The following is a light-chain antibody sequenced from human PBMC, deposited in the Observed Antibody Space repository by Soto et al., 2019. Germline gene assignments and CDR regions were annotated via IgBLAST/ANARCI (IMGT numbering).Light chain of an antibody. J-gene: IGKJ2*01. CDR2: LGS. CDR1: QTLLQTNGYNY. CDR3: MQGIQRPPT. V-gene: IGKV2-28*01. Sequence: DIVMTQSPLSLPVTPGEPASISCRSSQTLLQTNGYNYLDWYLQKPGQSPQLLIYLGSNRASGVXDXFRGSGSGTYFTLKLSRVEAEDVGVYYCMQGIQRPPTFGRGTKLEIK.